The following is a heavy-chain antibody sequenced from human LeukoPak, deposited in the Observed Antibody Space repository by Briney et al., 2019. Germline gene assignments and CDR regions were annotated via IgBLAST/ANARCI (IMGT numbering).Heavy chain of an antibody. Sequence: ASVKVSCKASGYTLTNYGISWVRQAPGQGLEWMGWISGYHGNSNHAQKFQGRVTMTTDTSTSTVYMELRSLRSDDTAVYYCARVGYSSSWYYYYMDVWGKGTTVTVSS. CDR2: ISGYHGNS. CDR3: ARVGYSSSWYYYYMDV. D-gene: IGHD6-13*01. J-gene: IGHJ6*03. CDR1: GYTLTNYG. V-gene: IGHV1-18*01.